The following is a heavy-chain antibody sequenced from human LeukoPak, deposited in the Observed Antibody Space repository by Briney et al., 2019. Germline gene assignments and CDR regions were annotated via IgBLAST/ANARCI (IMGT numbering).Heavy chain of an antibody. Sequence: ASVKVSCKASGYTFTGYYMHWVRQAPGRGLEWMGWINPNSGGTNYAQKFQGRVTMTRDTSISTAYMELSRLRSDDTAVYYCARDADYYYYMDVWGKGTTVTISS. J-gene: IGHJ6*03. CDR2: INPNSGGT. CDR1: GYTFTGYY. V-gene: IGHV1-2*02. CDR3: ARDADYYYYMDV.